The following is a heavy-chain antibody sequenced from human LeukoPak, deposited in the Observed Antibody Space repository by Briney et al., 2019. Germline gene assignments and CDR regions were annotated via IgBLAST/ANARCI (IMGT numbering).Heavy chain of an antibody. CDR3: AKERYSGSYGFD. D-gene: IGHD1-26*01. Sequence: GGSLRLSCAASGFTVSSNYMSWVRQAPGKGLEWVSAISGSGGSTYYADSVKGRFTISRDNSKNTLYLQMNSLRAEDTAVYYCAKERYSGSYGFDWGQGTLVTVSS. J-gene: IGHJ4*02. V-gene: IGHV3-23*01. CDR1: GFTVSSNY. CDR2: ISGSGGST.